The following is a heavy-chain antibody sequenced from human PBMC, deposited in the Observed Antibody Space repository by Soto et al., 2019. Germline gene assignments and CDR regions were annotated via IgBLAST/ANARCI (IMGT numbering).Heavy chain of an antibody. CDR1: GFIYSTYA. Sequence: QVQLVESGGGVVQPGRSLRLSCAASGFIYSTYAMHWVRQAPGKGLECVALIWYDGSNKYYADSVKGRFTISRDNSKNTLYLQMNSLRAEDTAIYYCERDRETHPVASPHDSWGQGTLVTVSS. J-gene: IGHJ5*01. CDR2: IWYDGSNK. D-gene: IGHD5-12*01. CDR3: ERDRETHPVASPHDS. V-gene: IGHV3-33*01.